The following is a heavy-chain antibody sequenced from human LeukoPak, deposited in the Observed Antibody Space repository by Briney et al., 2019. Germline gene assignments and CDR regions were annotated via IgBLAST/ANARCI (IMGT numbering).Heavy chain of an antibody. Sequence: GGSLRLSCAASGFTFVDHYMSRLRRAPGKGLEWVSHISVAGETSYKTLKGRFTITRDNGKATVYLQMNSLRVEDTAIYYCARYSDSSNKIDYWGQGTLVTVSS. D-gene: IGHD1-26*01. V-gene: IGHV3-11*01. CDR3: ARYSDSSNKIDY. J-gene: IGHJ4*02. CDR1: GFTFVDHY. CDR2: ISVAGETS.